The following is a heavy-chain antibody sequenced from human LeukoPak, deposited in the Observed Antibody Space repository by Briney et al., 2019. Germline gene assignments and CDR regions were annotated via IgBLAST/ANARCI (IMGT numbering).Heavy chain of an antibody. V-gene: IGHV4-61*08. J-gene: IGHJ4*02. Sequence: SETLSLTCDVSGGSISNGGYSWTWIRQPPGKGLEWIGYASFSETTDYNPSLKNRVTISVDTSKNQFSLKLNSVTAADTAVYYCASRRSSGVCDYWGQGTLVTVSS. CDR3: ASRRSSGVCDY. CDR2: ASFSETT. CDR1: GGSISNGGYS. D-gene: IGHD2-8*01.